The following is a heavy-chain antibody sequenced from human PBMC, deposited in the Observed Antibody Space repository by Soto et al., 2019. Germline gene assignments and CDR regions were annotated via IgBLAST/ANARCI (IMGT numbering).Heavy chain of an antibody. CDR3: ARDLHDYGDSHFDS. J-gene: IGHJ4*02. D-gene: IGHD4-17*01. CDR1: GYTFTDYG. Sequence: QVQLVQSGAEVKKSGASMKVSCKASGYTFTDYGISWVRQAPGQGLEWMGWISTHNGNTNYAQKVQGRVTMTTDTSTNTAYMELRSLRSDATAVYYCARDLHDYGDSHFDSWGQGTLVTVSS. CDR2: ISTHNGNT. V-gene: IGHV1-18*01.